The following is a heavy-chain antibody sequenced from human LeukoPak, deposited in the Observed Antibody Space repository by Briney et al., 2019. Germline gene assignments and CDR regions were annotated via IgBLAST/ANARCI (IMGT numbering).Heavy chain of an antibody. J-gene: IGHJ4*02. CDR3: ARVYYYDSSGYCFDY. V-gene: IGHV4-38-2*02. Sequence: PSETLSLTCTVSGYSISSGYYWGWIRQPPGKGLEWIGSIYHSGSTYYNPSLKSRVTISVDTSKNQFSLKLSSVTAADTAVYYCARVYYYDSSGYCFDYWGQGTLVTVSS. CDR1: GYSISSGYY. CDR2: IYHSGST. D-gene: IGHD3-22*01.